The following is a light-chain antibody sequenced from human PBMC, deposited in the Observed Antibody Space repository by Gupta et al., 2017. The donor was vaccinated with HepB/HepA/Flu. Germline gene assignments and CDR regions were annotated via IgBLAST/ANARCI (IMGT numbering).Light chain of an antibody. CDR3: ETWDTNTRV. CDR1: SGHSSNI. V-gene: IGLV4-60*03. Sequence: QPVLTQSSSASASLGSSVKLTCTLSSGHSSNIIAWHQQRPGKAPRYLMKLEGSGTYNKGSGVPDRFSGSTSGADRYLTISNLQSEDEADYYCETWDTNTRVFGGGTKLTVL. CDR2: LEGSGTY. J-gene: IGLJ3*02.